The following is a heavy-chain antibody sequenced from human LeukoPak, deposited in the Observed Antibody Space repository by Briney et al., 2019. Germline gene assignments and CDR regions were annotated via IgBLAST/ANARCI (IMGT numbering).Heavy chain of an antibody. CDR2: ITSSGSTI. CDR3: ARGGYTVRGVLITPHFDS. D-gene: IGHD3-10*01. Sequence: GGSLRLSCAASGFTFIGYSMNWVRQAPGKGLEWISAITSSGSTIYSADSVRGRFTMSRDNAKSSLYLQMNRLRAEETAVYYCARGGYTVRGVLITPHFDSWGQGTLVTVSS. CDR1: GFTFIGYS. J-gene: IGHJ4*02. V-gene: IGHV3-48*01.